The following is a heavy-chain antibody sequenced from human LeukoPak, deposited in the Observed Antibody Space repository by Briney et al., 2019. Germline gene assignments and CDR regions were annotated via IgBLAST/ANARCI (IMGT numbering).Heavy chain of an antibody. CDR3: AKDLDGYSSGWYVAFDY. CDR1: GFTFSSYS. Sequence: SGGSLRLSCAASGFTFSSYSMNWVRQAPGKGLEWVSSIRSSSSYIYYADSVKGRFTFSRDNSKNTLYLQMNSLRAEDTAVYYCAKDLDGYSSGWYVAFDYWGQGTLVTVSS. CDR2: IRSSSSYI. V-gene: IGHV3-21*01. J-gene: IGHJ4*02. D-gene: IGHD6-19*01.